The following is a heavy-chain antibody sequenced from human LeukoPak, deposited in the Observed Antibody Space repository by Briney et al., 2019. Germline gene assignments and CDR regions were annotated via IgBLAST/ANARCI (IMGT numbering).Heavy chain of an antibody. Sequence: GGSLRLSCATSGFTFSTYEMDWVRQAPGKGLEWVSYISSSGSIYYTDSVKGRFTISRDNAKNSLYLQMNSLRAEDTAIYYCAREGYGGTSDAFDIWGQGTMVTVSS. D-gene: IGHD4-23*01. CDR1: GFTFSTYE. J-gene: IGHJ3*02. CDR3: AREGYGGTSDAFDI. V-gene: IGHV3-48*03. CDR2: ISSSGSI.